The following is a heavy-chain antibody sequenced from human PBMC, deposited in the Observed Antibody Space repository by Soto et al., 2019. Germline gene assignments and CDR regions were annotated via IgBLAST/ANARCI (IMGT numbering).Heavy chain of an antibody. J-gene: IGHJ4*01. CDR2: ISGSGGRT. CDR1: GFTFSSYA. D-gene: IGHD1-7*01. CDR3: ARRNWNYCSFDI. V-gene: IGHV3-23*01. Sequence: PGGSLRLSCAASGFTFSSYAMSWVRQAPGKGLEWVSGISGSGGRTYYADSVKGRFTISRDNSKNTLYLQMNSLRVEDTAVYYCARRNWNYCSFDIWGQGTMVTVSS.